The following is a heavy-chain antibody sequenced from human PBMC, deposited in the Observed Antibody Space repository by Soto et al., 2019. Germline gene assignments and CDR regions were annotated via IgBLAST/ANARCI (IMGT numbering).Heavy chain of an antibody. V-gene: IGHV1-46*01. CDR3: AREENCSGGTCYSEYFHR. J-gene: IGHJ1*01. D-gene: IGHD2-15*01. CDR2: VNPSGGRT. Sequence: WASVKVSCKAAGYLFTAYSMHWVRLAPGQGLEWMGVVNPSGGRTKYAQNFQGRVTMTRDTSTTTIYMELSSLRSDDTAIYYCAREENCSGGTCYSEYFHRWGQGTLVTVSS. CDR1: GYLFTAYS.